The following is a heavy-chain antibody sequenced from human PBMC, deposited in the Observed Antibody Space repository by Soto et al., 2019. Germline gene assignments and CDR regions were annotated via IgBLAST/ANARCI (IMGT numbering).Heavy chain of an antibody. CDR3: ARDQTAGDWFAP. J-gene: IGHJ5*02. Sequence: EVQLVDSGGGLVQPGGSLRLSCAASGFTFSSYWMHWVRQAPGKGLVWVSRINSDGSSTNYADSVKGRFTISRDNAKNTLYLQMNSLRAEDTAVYYCARDQTAGDWFAPWGQGNLVTVSS. CDR1: GFTFSSYW. V-gene: IGHV3-74*01. D-gene: IGHD2-21*02. CDR2: INSDGSST.